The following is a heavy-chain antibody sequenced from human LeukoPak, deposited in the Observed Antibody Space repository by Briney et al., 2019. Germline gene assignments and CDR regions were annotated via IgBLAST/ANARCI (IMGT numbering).Heavy chain of an antibody. J-gene: IGHJ4*02. CDR1: GGSISSSSYY. D-gene: IGHD6-19*01. Sequence: SETLSLTCTVSGGSISSSSYYWGWIRQPPGKGLEWIGYIYYSGSTNYNPSLKSRVTISVDTSKNQFSLKLSSVTAADTAVYYCASETPDSSGWYFGYWGQGTLVTVSS. V-gene: IGHV4-61*05. CDR3: ASETPDSSGWYFGY. CDR2: IYYSGST.